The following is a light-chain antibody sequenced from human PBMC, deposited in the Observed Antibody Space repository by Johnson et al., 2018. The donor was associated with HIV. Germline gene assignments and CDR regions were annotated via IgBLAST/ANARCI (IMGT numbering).Light chain of an antibody. Sequence: QSVLTQPPSVSAAPGQKVTISCSGSSSNIGNNYVSWYQQLPGTAPKLLIYDNNKRPSGIPDRFSGSKSGTSATLGITGLQTGDEADYYCGTWDSGLSAVYVCGAGTKVTVL. CDR3: GTWDSGLSAVYV. CDR2: DNN. V-gene: IGLV1-51*01. CDR1: SSNIGNNY. J-gene: IGLJ1*01.